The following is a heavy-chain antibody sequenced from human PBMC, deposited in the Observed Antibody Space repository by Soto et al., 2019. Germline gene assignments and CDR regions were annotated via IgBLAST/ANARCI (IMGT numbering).Heavy chain of an antibody. D-gene: IGHD6-19*01. CDR2: IYPGDSDT. V-gene: IGHV5-51*01. J-gene: IGHJ3*02. CDR1: GYSFTSYW. CDR3: ARDRGQWLVDGAADAFDI. Sequence: HGESLKISCKGSGYSFTSYWIGWVRQMPGKGLEWMGIIYPGDSDTRYSPSFQGQVTMTTDTSTSTAYMELRSLRSDDTAVYYCARDRGQWLVDGAADAFDIWGQGTMVTVSS.